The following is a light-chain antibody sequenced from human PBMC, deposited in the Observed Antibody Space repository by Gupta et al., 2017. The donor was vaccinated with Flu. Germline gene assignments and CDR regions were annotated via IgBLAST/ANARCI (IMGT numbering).Light chain of an antibody. J-gene: IGLJ2*01. V-gene: IGLV3-25*03. CDR2: KDS. CDR1: AFPKQY. Sequence: SYELTQTPSVSVSPGQTARITCPGAAFPKQYGYWYQQKAGQAPVLVIRKDSERPSGIPERFSGSTSGTAVTLTISGVQPEDEADYYCQSADSSGAHVVFGGGTKLTVL. CDR3: QSADSSGAHVV.